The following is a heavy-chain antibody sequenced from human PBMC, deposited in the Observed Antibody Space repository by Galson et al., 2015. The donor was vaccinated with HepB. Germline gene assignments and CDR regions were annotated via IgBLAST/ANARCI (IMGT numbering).Heavy chain of an antibody. CDR2: IYWDDDK. CDR1: GFSLSTSVVG. D-gene: IGHD2-15*01. Sequence: PALVKPTQTLTLTCTFSGFSLSTSVVGVGWIRQPPGKALEWLALIYWDDDKRYSPSLKSRLTITKDTSKNQVVLTMTNMDPVDTATYYCAHGTGRYCSGGSCYPNPDVWGKGTTVTVSS. V-gene: IGHV2-5*02. J-gene: IGHJ6*04. CDR3: AHGTGRYCSGGSCYPNPDV.